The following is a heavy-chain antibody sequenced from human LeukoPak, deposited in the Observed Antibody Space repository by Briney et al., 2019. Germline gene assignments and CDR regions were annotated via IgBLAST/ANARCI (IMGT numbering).Heavy chain of an antibody. V-gene: IGHV1-69*05. D-gene: IGHD4-17*01. Sequence: SVKVSCKASGGTFSSYAISWVRQAPGQGLEWMGMIIPIFGTANYAQKFQGRVTITTDESTSTAYMELSSLRSEDTAVYYCARAETTVITRMDYWGQGTLVTVSS. CDR3: ARAETTVITRMDY. J-gene: IGHJ4*02. CDR1: GGTFSSYA. CDR2: IIPIFGTA.